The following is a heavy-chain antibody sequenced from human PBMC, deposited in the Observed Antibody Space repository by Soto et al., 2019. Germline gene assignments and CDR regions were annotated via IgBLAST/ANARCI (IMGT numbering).Heavy chain of an antibody. CDR2: VWYDGSNK. CDR1: GFTFSSYG. J-gene: IGHJ4*02. CDR3: ARERKSGYFDD. Sequence: QVQLVESGGGVVQPGRSLRLSYAASGFTFSSYGMHWVRQAPGKGLEWVAVVWYDGSNKYYADSVKGRFTISRDNSKNTLYLQMNCLRADDTAVYYCARERKSGYFDDWGQGTLVTVSS. V-gene: IGHV3-33*01. D-gene: IGHD3-3*01.